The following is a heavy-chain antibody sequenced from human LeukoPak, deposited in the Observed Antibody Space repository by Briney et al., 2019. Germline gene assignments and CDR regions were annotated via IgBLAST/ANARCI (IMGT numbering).Heavy chain of an antibody. J-gene: IGHJ4*02. CDR2: IYYSGST. CDR3: AREDRSSSRYFDY. V-gene: IGHV4-31*03. CDR1: GGSISSGGYY. D-gene: IGHD6-6*01. Sequence: KSSETLSLTCTVSGGSISSGGYYWSWIRQHPGKGLEWIGYIYYSGSTYYNPSLKSRVTISVDTSKNQFSLKLSSVTAADTAVYYCAREDRSSSRYFDYWGQGTLVTVSS.